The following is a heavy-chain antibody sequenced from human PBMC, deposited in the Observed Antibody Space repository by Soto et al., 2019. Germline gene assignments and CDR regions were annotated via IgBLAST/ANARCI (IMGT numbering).Heavy chain of an antibody. V-gene: IGHV3-33*01. CDR3: ARDDDYEANGLDY. Sequence: GGSLRLSCVVSGFTFSRYGMHWLRQAPGEGLEWMAVIVNDGSDRDYAASVAGRFTISRDNSKNTLYLQMDNLGVDDTAMYYCARDDDYEANGLDYWGQGTLVTVSS. D-gene: IGHD4-17*01. J-gene: IGHJ4*02. CDR1: GFTFSRYG. CDR2: IVNDGSDR.